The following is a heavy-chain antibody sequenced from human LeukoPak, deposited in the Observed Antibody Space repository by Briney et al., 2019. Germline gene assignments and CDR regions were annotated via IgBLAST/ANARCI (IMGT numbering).Heavy chain of an antibody. D-gene: IGHD3-22*01. CDR2: ISAYNGNT. CDR3: AREGLDYYDSSGYMY. J-gene: IGHJ4*02. Sequence: ASVKVSCKASGYTFTSYGISWVRQAPGQGLEWMGWISAYNGNTNYAQKLQGRVTMTTDTSTSTACMELRSLRSDDTAVYYCAREGLDYYDSSGYMYWGQGTLVTVSS. V-gene: IGHV1-18*01. CDR1: GYTFTSYG.